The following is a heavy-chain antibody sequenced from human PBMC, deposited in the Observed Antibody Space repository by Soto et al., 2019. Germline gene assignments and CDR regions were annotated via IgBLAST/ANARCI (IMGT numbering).Heavy chain of an antibody. V-gene: IGHV4-34*01. CDR1: GGSFSGYY. CDR2: INHSGST. CDR3: ARKRITMVRGVIKAFDI. J-gene: IGHJ3*02. D-gene: IGHD3-10*01. Sequence: SETLSLTCAVYGGSFSGYYWSWIRQPPGKGLEWIGEINHSGSTNYNPSLKSRVTISVDTSKNQFSLKLSSVTAADTAVYYCARKRITMVRGVIKAFDIWGQGTMVTVSS.